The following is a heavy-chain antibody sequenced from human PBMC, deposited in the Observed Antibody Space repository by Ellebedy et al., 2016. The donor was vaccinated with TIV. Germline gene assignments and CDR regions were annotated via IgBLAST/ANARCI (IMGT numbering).Heavy chain of an antibody. Sequence: SETLSLXXSVSGGSISTKSYYWGWIRQPPGKGLEWIGAIYYTGSTYYNQSLKSRVTLSVDTSKNQFSLKVNSVTAADTAVYYCARYRSGIVVVPAHYGMDVWGQGTTVTVSS. V-gene: IGHV4-39*01. CDR3: ARYRSGIVVVPAHYGMDV. CDR1: GGSISTKSYY. J-gene: IGHJ6*02. CDR2: IYYTGST. D-gene: IGHD2-2*01.